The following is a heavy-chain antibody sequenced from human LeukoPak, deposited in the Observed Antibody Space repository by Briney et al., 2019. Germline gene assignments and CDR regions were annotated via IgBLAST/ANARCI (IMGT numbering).Heavy chain of an antibody. D-gene: IGHD2-2*01. CDR2: ISGSGGRT. CDR3: AKNPPDTVVLPGGYFNYYGVDV. V-gene: IGHV3-23*01. J-gene: IGHJ6*04. CDR1: GLTFSSYA. Sequence: GGSLRLSCAVSGLTFSSYAMSWVRQAPGKGLEWVSGISGSGGRTYYADSVKDHFTISRDNSKNTLYLQMNSLRAEDTAVYYCAKNPPDTVVLPGGYFNYYGVDVWGKGTTVTVSS.